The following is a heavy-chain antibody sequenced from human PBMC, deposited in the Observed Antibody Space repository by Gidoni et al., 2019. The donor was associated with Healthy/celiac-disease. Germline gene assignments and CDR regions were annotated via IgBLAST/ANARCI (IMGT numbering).Heavy chain of an antibody. Sequence: EVQLVESGGGLVQPGGSLRLSCAASGFTFSSYSMNWVRQAPGKGLEGVSYISSSSSTIYYADSVKGRFTISRDNAKNSLYLQMNSLRDEDTAVYYCARDNSGYDFGYYYYGMDVWGQGTTVTVSS. CDR1: GFTFSSYS. CDR2: ISSSSSTI. V-gene: IGHV3-48*02. D-gene: IGHD5-12*01. J-gene: IGHJ6*02. CDR3: ARDNSGYDFGYYYYGMDV.